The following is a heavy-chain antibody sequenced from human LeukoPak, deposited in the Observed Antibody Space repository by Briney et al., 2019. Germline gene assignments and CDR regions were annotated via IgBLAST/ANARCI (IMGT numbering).Heavy chain of an antibody. D-gene: IGHD6-19*01. J-gene: IGHJ5*02. CDR3: ARVAVGGNWFDT. V-gene: IGHV3-20*04. CDR1: GFTFNDYG. Sequence: GGSLRLSCATSGFTFNDYGMSWVRQAPGKGLEWVSGLNWNGSATTYADSVKGRFTIPRDNTENSLYLQINSLRAEDTAFYYCARVAVGGNWFDTWGQGTLVTVSS. CDR2: LNWNGSAT.